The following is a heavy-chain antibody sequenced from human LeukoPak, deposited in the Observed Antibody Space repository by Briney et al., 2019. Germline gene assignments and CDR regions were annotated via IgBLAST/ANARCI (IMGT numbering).Heavy chain of an antibody. D-gene: IGHD5-18*01. J-gene: IGHJ4*02. V-gene: IGHV1-2*02. Sequence: ASVKVSCKASGGTFSSYAISWVRQAPGQGLEWMGWINPNSGGTNYAQKFQGRVTMTRDTSISTAYMELSRLRSDDTAVYYCARDGGNSYAPDYWGQGTLVTVSS. CDR3: ARDGGNSYAPDY. CDR2: INPNSGGT. CDR1: GGTFSSYA.